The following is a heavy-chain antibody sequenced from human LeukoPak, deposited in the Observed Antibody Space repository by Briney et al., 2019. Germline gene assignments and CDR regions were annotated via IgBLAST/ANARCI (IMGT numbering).Heavy chain of an antibody. CDR2: IKQDGSEK. CDR3: ARGVKTDP. CDR1: GFTFSSSA. V-gene: IGHV3-7*03. J-gene: IGHJ5*02. Sequence: GGSLRLSCAASGFTFSSSAMSWVRQAPGKGLEWVANIKQDGSEKYYVDSVKGRFTISRDNAKNSLYLQMNSLRAEDTAVYYCARGVKTDPWGQGTLVTVSS. D-gene: IGHD4-23*01.